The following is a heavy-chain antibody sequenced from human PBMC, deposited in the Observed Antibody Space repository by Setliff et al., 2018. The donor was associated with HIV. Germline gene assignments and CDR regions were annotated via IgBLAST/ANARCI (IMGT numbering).Heavy chain of an antibody. CDR2: ISAYNGNT. J-gene: IGHJ4*02. V-gene: IGHV1-18*01. D-gene: IGHD2-8*01. Sequence: ASVKVSCKASGYTLRRHGISWVRQAPGQGLEWMGWISAYNGNTNYAQKFQGRVTLTTDTSTSTAYMELRSLRSDDTAVYYCARVNDILLGYWVGYFDYWGQGTLGTVPQ. CDR3: ARVNDILLGYWVGYFDY. CDR1: GYTLRRHG.